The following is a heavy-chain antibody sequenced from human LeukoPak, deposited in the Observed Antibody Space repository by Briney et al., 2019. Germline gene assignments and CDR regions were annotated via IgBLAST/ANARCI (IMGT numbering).Heavy chain of an antibody. J-gene: IGHJ6*02. Sequence: AETLSLTCAVHGGSFSGYYWSWIRQPPGQGLEWIGEINHSGSTNYNPSLKSRVTISVDTSKNQFSLKLSSVTAADTAVYYCARLVVPAAIRYYYYGMDVWGQGTTVTVSS. CDR3: ARLVVPAAIRYYYYGMDV. V-gene: IGHV4-34*01. CDR2: INHSGST. D-gene: IGHD2-2*02. CDR1: GGSFSGYY.